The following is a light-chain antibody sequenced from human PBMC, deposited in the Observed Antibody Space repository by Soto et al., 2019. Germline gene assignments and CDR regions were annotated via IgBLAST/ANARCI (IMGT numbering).Light chain of an antibody. CDR3: CSYAGSNYV. J-gene: IGLJ1*01. V-gene: IGLV2-23*02. Sequence: QSVLTQPASVSGSPGQSITISCTGTSSDVGNYNLVSWYQHHPGKAPKLMIYEVSKRPSGVSNRFSGSKSGDMASLTISGLQAEDEADYYCCSYAGSNYVFGTGTKVTVL. CDR1: SSDVGNYNL. CDR2: EVS.